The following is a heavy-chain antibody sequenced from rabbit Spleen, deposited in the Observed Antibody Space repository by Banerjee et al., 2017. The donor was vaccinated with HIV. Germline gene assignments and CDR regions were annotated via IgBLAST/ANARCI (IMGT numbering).Heavy chain of an antibody. CDR1: GFSFSSRYY. Sequence: QSLEESGGDLVKPGASLTLTCTASGFSFSSRYYMCWVRQAPGKGLEWLACIDSGSSGDTYYASWAKGRFTISKTSSTTVTLQMTSLTAADTATYFCARDTGTSFSTYGMDLWGPGTLVTVS. CDR3: ARDTGTSFSTYGMDL. V-gene: IGHV1S40*01. CDR2: IDSGSSGDT. D-gene: IGHD8-1*01. J-gene: IGHJ6*01.